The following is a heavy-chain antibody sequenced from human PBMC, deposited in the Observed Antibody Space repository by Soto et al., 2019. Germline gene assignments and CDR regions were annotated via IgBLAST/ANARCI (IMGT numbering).Heavy chain of an antibody. CDR3: ATPAYISRLGPPGNDAFDI. CDR1: GFTFSDYY. J-gene: IGHJ3*02. V-gene: IGHV3-11*01. CDR2: ISSSGSTI. Sequence: WGSLRLSCAASGFTFSDYYMSWIRQAPGKGLEWVSYISSSGSTIYYADSVKGRFTISRDNAKNSLYLQMNSLRAEDTAVYYCATPAYISRLGPPGNDAFDIWGQRTMDTGSS. D-gene: IGHD6-13*01.